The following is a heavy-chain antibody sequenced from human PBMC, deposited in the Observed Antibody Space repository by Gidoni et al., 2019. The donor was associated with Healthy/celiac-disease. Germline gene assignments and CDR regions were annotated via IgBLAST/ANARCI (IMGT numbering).Heavy chain of an antibody. Sequence: EVQLVESGGVVVQPGGSLRLSCAAPGFTFDDYTMHWVRQAPGKGLEWVSLISWDGGSTYYADSVKGRFTISRDNSKNSLYLQMNSLRTEDTALYYCAKDRSGSSAFDYWGQGTLVTVSS. D-gene: IGHD1-26*01. CDR3: AKDRSGSSAFDY. J-gene: IGHJ4*02. CDR1: GFTFDDYT. CDR2: ISWDGGST. V-gene: IGHV3-43*01.